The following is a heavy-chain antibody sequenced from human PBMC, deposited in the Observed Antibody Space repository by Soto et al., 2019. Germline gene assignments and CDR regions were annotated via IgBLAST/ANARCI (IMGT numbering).Heavy chain of an antibody. CDR3: AKVLGNSYGSYYYYGMDV. J-gene: IGHJ6*02. Sequence: QVHLVESGGGVVQPGRSLRLSCAGSGFTFSAYAMHWVRQAPGKGLEWVAIISYDGSTKFHAESVKGRFTISRDNSKNTLYLQMNSLRAEDTAVYYCAKVLGNSYGSYYYYGMDVWGQGTTVTVSS. V-gene: IGHV3-30-3*02. CDR1: GFTFSAYA. D-gene: IGHD5-18*01. CDR2: ISYDGSTK.